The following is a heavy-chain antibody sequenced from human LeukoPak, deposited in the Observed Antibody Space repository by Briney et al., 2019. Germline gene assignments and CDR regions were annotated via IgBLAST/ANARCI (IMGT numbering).Heavy chain of an antibody. D-gene: IGHD3-3*01. CDR1: GFTFSDYY. V-gene: IGHV3-11*04. CDR3: ARDLRDYDFWSGYYTSFDP. J-gene: IGHJ5*02. CDR2: ISSSGSTI. Sequence: GGSLRLSCAASGFTFSDYYMSWIRQAPGKGLEWVSYISSSGSTIYYAGSVKGRFTISRDNAKNSLYLQMNSLRAEDTAVYYCARDLRDYDFWSGYYTSFDPWGQGTLVTVSS.